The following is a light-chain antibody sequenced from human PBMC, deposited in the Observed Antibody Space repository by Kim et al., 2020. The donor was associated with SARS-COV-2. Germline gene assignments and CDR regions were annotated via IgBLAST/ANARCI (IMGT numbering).Light chain of an antibody. V-gene: IGLV2-14*03. CDR3: SSYTSSNTLV. Sequence: QSITLTCHRTNGGVGGFNFVSWYQQRPAKVPKLILYDVINRPSGISPRFSGSKSGNTASLTISGLQADDEADYYCSSYTSSNTLVFGTGTQGHRP. CDR2: DVI. CDR1: NGGVGGFNF. J-gene: IGLJ1*01.